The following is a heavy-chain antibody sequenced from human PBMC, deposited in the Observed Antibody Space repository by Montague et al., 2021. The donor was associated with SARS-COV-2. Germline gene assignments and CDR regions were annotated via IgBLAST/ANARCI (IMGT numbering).Heavy chain of an antibody. CDR1: GFSLTTFGVG. Sequence: PALVKPTQTLTLTCTFSGFSLTTFGVGVGWIRQPPGKAPEWLTLVYWDDDEHYSPSLKNRLSVMKAASEPRVVLRMTNMHPVDTATYYCVYWKMGDGNPNFGFWSQGTLVTVSS. V-gene: IGHV2-5*02. CDR2: VYWDDDE. J-gene: IGHJ4*02. D-gene: IGHD1-1*01. CDR3: VYWKMGDGNPNFGF.